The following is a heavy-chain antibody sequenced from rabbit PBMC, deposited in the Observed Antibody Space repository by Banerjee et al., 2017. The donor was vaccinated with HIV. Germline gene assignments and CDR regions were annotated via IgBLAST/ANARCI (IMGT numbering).Heavy chain of an antibody. J-gene: IGHJ4*01. D-gene: IGHD2-1*01. CDR2: IYAGSSGYT. Sequence: QEQLEESGGDLVKPEGSLTLTCTASGFSFSSSYWICWVRQAPGKGLEWIACIYAGSSGYTYYASWAKGRFTISKTSSTTVTLQMTSLTAADTATYFCARDLDGDGYGDRFDLWGQGTLVTVS. CDR1: GFSFSSSYW. CDR3: ARDLDGDGYGDRFDL. V-gene: IGHV1S45*01.